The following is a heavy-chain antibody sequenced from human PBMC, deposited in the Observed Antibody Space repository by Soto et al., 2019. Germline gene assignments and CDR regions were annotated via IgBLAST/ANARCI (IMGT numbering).Heavy chain of an antibody. Sequence: SETLSLTCTVSGGSISSGGYYWSWIRQHPGKGLEWIGYIYYSGSTYYNPSLKSRVTISVDTSKNQFSLKLSSVTAADTAVYYCARALILHLGELSSPYYFDYWGQGTLVTVSS. D-gene: IGHD3-16*02. CDR1: GGSISSGGYY. CDR3: ARALILHLGELSSPYYFDY. V-gene: IGHV4-31*03. J-gene: IGHJ4*02. CDR2: IYYSGST.